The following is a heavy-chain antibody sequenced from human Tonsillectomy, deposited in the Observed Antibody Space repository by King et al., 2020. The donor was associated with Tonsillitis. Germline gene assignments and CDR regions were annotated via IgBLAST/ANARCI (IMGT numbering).Heavy chain of an antibody. CDR2: ITYYGSNK. V-gene: IGHV3-33*05. D-gene: IGHD4-23*01. Sequence: VQLVESGGGVVQPGRSLRLSCAASGFTFSSYGMHWVRQAPGKGLEWVAVITYYGSNKYYADSVKGRFTISRDNSKNTLYLQMNSLRAEDTAVYYCAGDYGGNYWSDYWGQGTLVTVSS. CDR3: AGDYGGNYWSDY. J-gene: IGHJ4*02. CDR1: GFTFSSYG.